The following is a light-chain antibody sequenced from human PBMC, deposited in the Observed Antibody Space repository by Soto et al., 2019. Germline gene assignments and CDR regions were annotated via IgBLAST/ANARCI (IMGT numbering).Light chain of an antibody. CDR2: AAS. CDR1: QGISNY. J-gene: IGKJ4*02. CDR3: QKYNSAPLT. Sequence: DSQMTKYPSSLSASVGERVTITCRASQGISNYLAWYQQKPGKVPKLLIYAASTLQSGVPSRFSGSGSGTDFTLTISSLQPEDVATYYCQKYNSAPLTFGEGTKVDNK. V-gene: IGKV1-27*01.